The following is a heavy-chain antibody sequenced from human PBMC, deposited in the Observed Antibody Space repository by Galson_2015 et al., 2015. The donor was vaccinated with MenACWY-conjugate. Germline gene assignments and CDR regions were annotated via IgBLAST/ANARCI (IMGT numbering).Heavy chain of an antibody. J-gene: IGHJ6*03. CDR3: TKDLRGTLYYMDV. V-gene: IGHV3-30*18. D-gene: IGHD1-1*01. CDR2: ISYDGSNK. Sequence: SLRLSCAASGFTFSSYGMHWVRQAPGKGLEWLAVISYDGSNKYYADSVKGRFTISRDKSKNTLYLQMNSLRAEDTAVYYCTKDLRGTLYYMDVWGKGTTVTVSS. CDR1: GFTFSSYG.